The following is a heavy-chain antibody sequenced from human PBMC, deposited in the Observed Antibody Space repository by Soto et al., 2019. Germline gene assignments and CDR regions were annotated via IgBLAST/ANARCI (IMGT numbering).Heavy chain of an antibody. D-gene: IGHD2-15*01. CDR2: ISDGGDLI. J-gene: IGHJ4*02. V-gene: IGHV3-23*01. Sequence: EVQLLESGGGLVQPGGSLRVFCAASGFPFSNHAMSWVRQAPGKGLEWVSGISDGGDLIYYADSVEGRFSMSRDNSENMLYLQMTNLRAEDTAIYFCAKRQGTGLAAKNFDFWGQGTLVTVSS. CDR1: GFPFSNHA. CDR3: AKRQGTGLAAKNFDF.